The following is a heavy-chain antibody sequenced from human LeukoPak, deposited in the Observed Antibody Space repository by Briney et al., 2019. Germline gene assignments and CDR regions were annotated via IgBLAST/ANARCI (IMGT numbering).Heavy chain of an antibody. Sequence: NSSETLSLTCIVSGGSMSGYYWSWVRQPPGKGLEWLGHTFSSGATTYNPSLKSRVTISVDTSRSQFSLHLSSVTAADTAVYYCARRSRDGYFLDSWGQGTLVTVSS. J-gene: IGHJ4*02. CDR2: TFSSGAT. D-gene: IGHD5-24*01. CDR1: GGSMSGYY. CDR3: ARRSRDGYFLDS. V-gene: IGHV4-4*09.